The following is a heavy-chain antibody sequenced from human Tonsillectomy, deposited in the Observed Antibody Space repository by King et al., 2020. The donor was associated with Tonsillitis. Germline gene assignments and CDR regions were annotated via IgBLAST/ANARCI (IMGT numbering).Heavy chain of an antibody. Sequence: VQLVESGGGLVQPGGSLRLSCATSGFTFTSYAMSWVRQAPGKGLEWVSAISGSGASTNYADSVKGRFAISRDNSKNTLYLQMNSLRAEDTAVNYCAKGGEAVAVWFDPWGQGTLVTVSS. V-gene: IGHV3-23*04. CDR1: GFTFTSYA. CDR2: ISGSGAST. J-gene: IGHJ5*02. D-gene: IGHD6-19*01. CDR3: AKGGEAVAVWFDP.